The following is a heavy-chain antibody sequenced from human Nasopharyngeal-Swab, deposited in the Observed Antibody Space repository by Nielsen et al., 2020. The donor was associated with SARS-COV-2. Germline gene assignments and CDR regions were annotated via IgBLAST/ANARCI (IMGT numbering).Heavy chain of an antibody. J-gene: IGHJ4*02. D-gene: IGHD6-6*01. CDR3: ARLMGTSSSSPFDY. CDR2: INPSGDGT. CDR1: GYTFTSYY. Sequence: ASVKVSCKASGYTFTSYYMHWVRQAPGQGLEWMGIINPSGDGTTYAQNFQGRVTMTRDTSTSTVYMELSSLRFDDTAVYYCARLMGTSSSSPFDYWGQGTLVTVSS. V-gene: IGHV1-46*01.